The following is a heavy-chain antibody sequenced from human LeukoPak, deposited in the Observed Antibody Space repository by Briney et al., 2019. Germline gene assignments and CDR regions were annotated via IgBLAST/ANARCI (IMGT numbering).Heavy chain of an antibody. Sequence: SVKVSCKASGGTFSSYAISWVRLAPGQGLEWMGGIIPIFGTANYAQKFQGRVTITTDESTSTAYMELSSLRSEDTAVYYCARAKKTSYYDFWSDTTNYYYYMDVWGKGTTVTVSS. D-gene: IGHD3-3*01. CDR1: GGTFSSYA. CDR2: IIPIFGTA. J-gene: IGHJ6*03. V-gene: IGHV1-69*05. CDR3: ARAKKTSYYDFWSDTTNYYYYMDV.